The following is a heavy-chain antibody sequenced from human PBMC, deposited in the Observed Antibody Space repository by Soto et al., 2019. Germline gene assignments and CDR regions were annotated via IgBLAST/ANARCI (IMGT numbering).Heavy chain of an antibody. J-gene: IGHJ5*02. CDR3: AADRPDWNDFQDWFDP. CDR2: IVVGSGDT. D-gene: IGHD1-1*01. V-gene: IGHV1-58*01. Sequence: SVKVSCKASGFTFTSSAVQWVRQARGQRLEWIGWIVVGSGDTNYAQKFQERVTITRDMSTSTAYMELSSLRSEDTAVYYCAADRPDWNDFQDWFDPWGQGTLVTVSS. CDR1: GFTFTSSA.